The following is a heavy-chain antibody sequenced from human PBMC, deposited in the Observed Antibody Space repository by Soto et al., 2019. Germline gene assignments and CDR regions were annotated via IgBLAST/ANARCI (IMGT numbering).Heavy chain of an antibody. J-gene: IGHJ6*02. Sequence: GASVKVSCKASGGTFSSYTISWVRQAPGQGLEWMGRIIPILGIANYAQKFQGRVTITADESSRTAYMEMRSLRSEDTAAYYCAGWLKEPDIGNYYFGMDVWGQGTTVTGSS. V-gene: IGHV1-69*02. CDR3: AGWLKEPDIGNYYFGMDV. D-gene: IGHD1-26*01. CDR1: GGTFSSYT. CDR2: IIPILGIA.